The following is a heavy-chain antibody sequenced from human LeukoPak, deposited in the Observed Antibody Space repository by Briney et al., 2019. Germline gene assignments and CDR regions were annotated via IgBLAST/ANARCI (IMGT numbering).Heavy chain of an antibody. J-gene: IGHJ4*02. D-gene: IGHD3-3*01. CDR1: GFTFSGYW. CDR2: IKQDGSEK. CDR3: ARDATIFGVEYYFDY. Sequence: GGSLRLSCAASGFTFSGYWMSWVRQAPGKGLEWVANIKQDGSEKYYVDSVKGRFTISRDNAKNSLYLQMNSLRAEDTAVYYCARDATIFGVEYYFDYWGRGTLVTVSS. V-gene: IGHV3-7*03.